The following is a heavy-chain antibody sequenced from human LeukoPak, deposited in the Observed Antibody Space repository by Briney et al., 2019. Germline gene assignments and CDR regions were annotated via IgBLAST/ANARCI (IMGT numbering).Heavy chain of an antibody. D-gene: IGHD2-2*01. CDR2: IYYSGGT. J-gene: IGHJ4*02. CDR3: ARTRGYCSSTSCWEYFDY. CDR1: GGSISSYY. V-gene: IGHV4-59*01. Sequence: SETLSLTCTVSGGSISSYYWSWIRQPPGKGLEWIGYIYYSGGTNYNPSLKSRVTISVDTSKNQFSLKLSSVTAADTAVYYCARTRGYCSSTSCWEYFDYWGQGTLVTVSS.